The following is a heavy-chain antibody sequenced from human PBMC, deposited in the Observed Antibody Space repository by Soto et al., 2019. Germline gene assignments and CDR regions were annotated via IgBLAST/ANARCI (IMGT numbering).Heavy chain of an antibody. CDR2: ISGSGGST. Sequence: EVQLLESGGGLVQPGGSLRLSCAASGFTFSCYAMSWVRHAPGKGLEWVSAISGSGGSTYYADSVKGRFTISRDNSKNTLYLQMNRLRAEDTAVYYCAKHLEYHDSSNRLTGVGFDIWGQGTMVTVSP. CDR1: GFTFSCYA. V-gene: IGHV3-23*01. J-gene: IGHJ3*02. D-gene: IGHD4-4*01. CDR3: AKHLEYHDSSNRLTGVGFDI.